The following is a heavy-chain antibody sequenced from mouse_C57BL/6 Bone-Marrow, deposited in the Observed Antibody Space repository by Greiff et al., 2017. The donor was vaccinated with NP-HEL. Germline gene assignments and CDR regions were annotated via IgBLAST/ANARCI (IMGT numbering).Heavy chain of an antibody. J-gene: IGHJ4*01. CDR3: ARFYGNYVGYAMDY. CDR1: GYTFTSYG. CDR2: IYPRSGNT. D-gene: IGHD2-1*01. V-gene: IGHV1-81*01. Sequence: QVQLQHSGAELARPGASVKLSCKASGYTFTSYGISWVKQRTGQGLEWIGEIYPRSGNTYYNEKFKGKATLTADKSSSTAYMELRSLTSEDSAVYFCARFYGNYVGYAMDYWGQGTSVTVSS.